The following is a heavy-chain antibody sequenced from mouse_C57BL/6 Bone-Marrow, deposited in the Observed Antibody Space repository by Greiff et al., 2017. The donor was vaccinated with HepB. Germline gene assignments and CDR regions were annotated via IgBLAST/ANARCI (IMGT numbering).Heavy chain of an antibody. CDR2: IDPSDSET. CDR3: APCGYPYWYFDV. CDR1: GYTFTSYW. J-gene: IGHJ1*03. V-gene: IGHV1-52*01. Sequence: QVHVKQPGAELVRPGSSVKLSCKASGYTFTSYWMHWVKQRPIQGLEWIGNIDPSDSETHYNQKFKDKATLTVDKSSSTAYMQLSSLTSEDSAVYYCAPCGYPYWYFDVWGTGTTVTVSS. D-gene: IGHD2-14*01.